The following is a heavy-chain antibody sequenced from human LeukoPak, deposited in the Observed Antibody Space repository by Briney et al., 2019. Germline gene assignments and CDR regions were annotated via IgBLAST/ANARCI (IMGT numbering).Heavy chain of an antibody. V-gene: IGHV3-21*01. Sequence: GXLRLSCAASGFTFSSYSMNWVRQAPGKGLEWVSSISSSSSYIYYADSVKGRFTISRDNAKNSLYLQMNSLRAEDTAVYYCARVDSSPGGMDVWGQGTTXTVXS. J-gene: IGHJ6*02. CDR1: GFTFSSYS. D-gene: IGHD3-22*01. CDR3: ARVDSSPGGMDV. CDR2: ISSSSSYI.